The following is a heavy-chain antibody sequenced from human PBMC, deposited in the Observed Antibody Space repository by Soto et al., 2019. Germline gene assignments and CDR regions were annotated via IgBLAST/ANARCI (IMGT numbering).Heavy chain of an antibody. Sequence: QLQLQESGPGLVKPSETLSLTCTVSGGSISSSSYYWGWIRQPPGKGLEWIGSIYYSGSTYYNPSLKSRVTISVDTSKNQFSLKLSSVTAADTAVYYCARHLAVAGTSGSNYWGQGTLVTVSS. CDR3: ARHLAVAGTSGSNY. CDR1: GGSISSSSYY. D-gene: IGHD6-19*01. CDR2: IYYSGST. J-gene: IGHJ4*02. V-gene: IGHV4-39*01.